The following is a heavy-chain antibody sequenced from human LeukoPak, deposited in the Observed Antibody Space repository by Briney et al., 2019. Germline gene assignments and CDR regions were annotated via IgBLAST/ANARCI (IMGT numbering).Heavy chain of an antibody. J-gene: IGHJ6*03. CDR3: AREGVEGAEYEYYYFYMDV. D-gene: IGHD1-26*01. CDR2: INPGGGTT. V-gene: IGHV1-46*01. CDR1: GYTFTRFY. Sequence: ASVKVSCKASGYTFTRFYIHWVRQAPGQGLEWMGIINPGGGTTNYAQKFQGRVTMTRDMSTRTVYMELRSLRSEDTAVYYCAREGVEGAEYEYYYFYMDVWGKGTTVTVSS.